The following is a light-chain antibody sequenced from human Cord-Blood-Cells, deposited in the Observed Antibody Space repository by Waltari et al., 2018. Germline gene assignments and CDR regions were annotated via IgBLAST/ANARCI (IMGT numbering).Light chain of an antibody. V-gene: IGLV2-23*03. CDR1: SSHVGSYNL. CDR2: EGS. J-gene: IGLJ2*01. CDR3: CSYAGSSTFVV. Sequence: QSALTQPASVSGSPGQSITLSCTGTSSHVGSYNLVSWYQQHPGKAPKLMIDEGSTRPSGVSNRFSGSKSGNTASPTISGLQAEDEADYYCCSYAGSSTFVVFGGGTKLTVL.